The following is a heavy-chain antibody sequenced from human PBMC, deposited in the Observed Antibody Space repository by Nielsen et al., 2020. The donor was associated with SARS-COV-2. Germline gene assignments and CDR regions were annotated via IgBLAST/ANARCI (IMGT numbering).Heavy chain of an antibody. Sequence: ASVKVSCKASGYTFTSYGISWVRQAPGQGLEWMGWISAYNGNTNYAQKLQGRVTMTTDTSTSTAYMELRSLRSDDTAVYHCARISVSSWLKTGAFDIWGQGTMVTVSS. V-gene: IGHV1-18*01. CDR1: GYTFTSYG. CDR2: ISAYNGNT. CDR3: ARISVSSWLKTGAFDI. D-gene: IGHD6-13*01. J-gene: IGHJ3*02.